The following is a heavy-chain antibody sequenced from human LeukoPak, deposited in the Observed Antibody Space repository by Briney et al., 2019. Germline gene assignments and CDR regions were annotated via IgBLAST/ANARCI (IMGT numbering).Heavy chain of an antibody. J-gene: IGHJ4*02. CDR3: ARDLTYYYDSSGYRPAGGFDY. D-gene: IGHD3-22*01. Sequence: PGRSLRLSCAASGFTFSSYAMHWVRQAPGKGLEWVAVISYDGSNKYYADSVKGRFTNSRDNSKNTLYLQMNSLRAEDTAVYYCARDLTYYYDSSGYRPAGGFDYWGQGTLVTVSS. CDR2: ISYDGSNK. CDR1: GFTFSSYA. V-gene: IGHV3-30-3*01.